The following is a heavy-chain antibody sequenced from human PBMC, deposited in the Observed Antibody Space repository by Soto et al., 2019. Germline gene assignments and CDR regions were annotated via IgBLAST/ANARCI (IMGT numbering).Heavy chain of an antibody. CDR1: GFTFSGHW. CDR2: IDTDGSTGGT. Sequence: EVRLVESGGALVPPGASLRLTCEASGFTFSGHWMHWVRRAPGKGLVWVSHIDTDGSTGGTSYADSVKGRFTVSIDDSNDGLYLQMNDLRVEDTAVYYCARGRGTYYADSWGQGTLVTVSS. CDR3: ARGRGTYYADS. D-gene: IGHD1-26*01. V-gene: IGHV3-74*03. J-gene: IGHJ4*02.